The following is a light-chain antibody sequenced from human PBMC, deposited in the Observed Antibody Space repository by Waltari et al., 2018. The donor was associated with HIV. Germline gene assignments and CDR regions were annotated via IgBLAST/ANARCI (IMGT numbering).Light chain of an antibody. J-gene: IGLJ2*01. CDR1: TSNIGSNT. V-gene: IGLV1-44*01. CDR2: GKN. CDR3: ASWDDSLNGPV. Sequence: QSVLTQPPSASGTPEQRVSISCSGSTSNIGSNTVSWFQQLPGAAPTVLIFGKNRRPYGVPDRFSGSKSGTSDSLAISGLQFEDEADYYCASWDDSLNGPVFGGGTKLTV.